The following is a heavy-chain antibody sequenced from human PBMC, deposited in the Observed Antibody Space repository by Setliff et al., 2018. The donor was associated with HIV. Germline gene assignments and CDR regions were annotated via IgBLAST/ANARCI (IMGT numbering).Heavy chain of an antibody. D-gene: IGHD5-18*01. CDR3: AKMHTAMDPDTFDI. Sequence: GKSLRLSCAVSGFTFISYGMYWVRQAPGKGLEWVAFIRYDGSYRYYVDSVKGRFTISRDNSKNTMFLQMNSLRVEDTAIYYCAKMHTAMDPDTFDIWGQGTMVTVSS. J-gene: IGHJ3*02. CDR1: GFTFISYG. CDR2: IRYDGSYR. V-gene: IGHV3-30*02.